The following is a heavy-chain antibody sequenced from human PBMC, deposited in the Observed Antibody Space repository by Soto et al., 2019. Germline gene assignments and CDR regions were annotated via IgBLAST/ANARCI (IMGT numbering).Heavy chain of an antibody. V-gene: IGHV4-4*02. CDR2: IYHSGST. CDR3: ARDLGGWISGWYRQDI. J-gene: IGHJ3*02. D-gene: IGHD6-19*01. Sequence: QVQLQESGPGLVKPSGTLSLTCAVSGGSISSSNWWSWVRQHPGKGLEWIGEIYHSGSTNYNPSLKSRVTISVDKSKSQFSLKLSSVTAADTAVYYCARDLGGWISGWYRQDIWGQGTMVTVSS. CDR1: GGSISSSNW.